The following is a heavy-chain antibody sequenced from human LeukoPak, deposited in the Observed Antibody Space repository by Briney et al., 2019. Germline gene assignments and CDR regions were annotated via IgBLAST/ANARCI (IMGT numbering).Heavy chain of an antibody. D-gene: IGHD3-22*01. Sequence: GGSLRLSCAASGFTFSNYAMNWVRQAPGKGLEWVSYISSSSTSTIYYADSVKGRFTISRDNAKNSLYLQMNSLRAEDTAVYYCARAEGYYDSSGNDAFDIWGQGTMVTVSS. J-gene: IGHJ3*02. CDR3: ARAEGYYDSSGNDAFDI. CDR2: ISSSSTSTI. V-gene: IGHV3-48*01. CDR1: GFTFSNYA.